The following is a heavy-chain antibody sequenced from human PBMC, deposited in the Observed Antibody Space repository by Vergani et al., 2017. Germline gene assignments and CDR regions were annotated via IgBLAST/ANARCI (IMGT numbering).Heavy chain of an antibody. J-gene: IGHJ3*01. CDR1: GDAFNKFT. D-gene: IGHD2-15*01. Sequence: QVQLVQSGAEVKRPGSSVKVSCKTSGDAFNKFTINWLRQAPGRGLEWMGRIVPVFGLTNYVHKFEGRLTITADRSTATAYMELTSLTSEDTAVYFCARSYCSGSLCYYAFGVWGQGRMITVSS. CDR2: IVPVFGLT. V-gene: IGHV1-69*02. CDR3: ARSYCSGSLCYYAFGV.